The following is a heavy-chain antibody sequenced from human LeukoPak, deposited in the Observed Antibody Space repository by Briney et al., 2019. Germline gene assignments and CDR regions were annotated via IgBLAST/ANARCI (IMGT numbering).Heavy chain of an antibody. CDR2: ISSSSSYI. CDR1: GFTFSSYS. CDR3: ARDVSSTSCDY. V-gene: IGHV3-21*01. Sequence: GGSLRLSCAASGFTFSSYSMNWVRQAPGKGLEWVSSISSSSSYIHYADSVKGRFTISRDNAKNSLYLQMNSLRAEDTAVYYCARDVSSTSCDYWGQGTLVTVSS. D-gene: IGHD2-2*01. J-gene: IGHJ4*02.